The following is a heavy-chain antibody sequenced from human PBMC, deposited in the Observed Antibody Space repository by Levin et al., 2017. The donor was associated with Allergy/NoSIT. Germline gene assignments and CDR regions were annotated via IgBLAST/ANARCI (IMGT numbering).Heavy chain of an antibody. Sequence: GESLKISCAASGFTFTSFWMTWVRQAPGKGLEWVANIERDGSETYYVDSVKGRFTISRDNGKNSVYLQMNSLRVDDTAVYYCAREEGWGYHYGMDVWGQGTTVTVSS. V-gene: IGHV3-7*01. CDR3: AREEGWGYHYGMDV. CDR1: GFTFTSFW. CDR2: IERDGSET. D-gene: IGHD3-16*02. J-gene: IGHJ6*02.